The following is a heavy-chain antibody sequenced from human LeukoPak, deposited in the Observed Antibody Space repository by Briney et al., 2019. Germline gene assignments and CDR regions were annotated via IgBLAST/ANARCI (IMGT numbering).Heavy chain of an antibody. CDR1: GFTFSSYT. CDR3: AKEAVAGTWYYYYYMDV. Sequence: GGSLRLSCAASGFTFSSYTMNWVRQAPGKGLEWVSSISSTSSYIYYADSVKGRFTISRDNSKNTVYLQMNSLGAEDTAVYYCAKEAVAGTWYYYYYMDVWGKGTTVTVSS. J-gene: IGHJ6*03. D-gene: IGHD6-19*01. V-gene: IGHV3-21*04. CDR2: ISSTSSYI.